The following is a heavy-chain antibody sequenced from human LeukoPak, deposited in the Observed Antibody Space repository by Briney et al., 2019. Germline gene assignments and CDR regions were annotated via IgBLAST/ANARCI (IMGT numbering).Heavy chain of an antibody. Sequence: PGGSLRLSCAASGFSFNSYAMSWVRQAPGKGLEWVSAIGISGGSTDYADSVQGRFTISRDNSKNTLYLQMNSLRAEDTAVYYCAKLAGFRGVVIPHFDCWGQGTLVTVSS. CDR2: IGISGGST. J-gene: IGHJ4*02. D-gene: IGHD3-3*01. CDR3: AKLAGFRGVVIPHFDC. V-gene: IGHV3-23*01. CDR1: GFSFNSYA.